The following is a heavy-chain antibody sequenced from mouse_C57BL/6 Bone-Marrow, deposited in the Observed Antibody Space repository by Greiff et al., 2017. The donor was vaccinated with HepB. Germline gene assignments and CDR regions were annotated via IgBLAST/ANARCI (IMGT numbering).Heavy chain of an antibody. CDR1: GYSFTGYY. CDR3: AREGGLLRSMDY. V-gene: IGHV1-42*01. CDR2: INPSTGGT. J-gene: IGHJ4*01. Sequence: EVKLVESGPELVKPGASVKISCKASGYSFTGYYMNWVKQSPEKSLEWIGEINPSTGGTTSNQKFKAKATLTVDKSSSTAYMQLNSLTSEDPAVYYCAREGGLLRSMDYWGQGTSVTVSS. D-gene: IGHD1-1*01.